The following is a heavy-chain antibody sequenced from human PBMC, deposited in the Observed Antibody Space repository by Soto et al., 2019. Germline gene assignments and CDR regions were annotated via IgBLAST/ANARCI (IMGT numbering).Heavy chain of an antibody. Sequence: SETLSLTGTVSPGCQSSGYYYWSWICQPPRKSLEWVAHISYSWGTYYNPSLKSRLTISVDTSKNQFSLKLRSVSSADTSVYFCGGDRSHSPEYFDYWGPGTLLTV. CDR1: PGCQSSGYYY. CDR2: ISYSWGT. D-gene: IGHD2-15*01. V-gene: IGHV4-30-4*01. J-gene: IGHJ4*02. CDR3: GGDRSHSPEYFDY.